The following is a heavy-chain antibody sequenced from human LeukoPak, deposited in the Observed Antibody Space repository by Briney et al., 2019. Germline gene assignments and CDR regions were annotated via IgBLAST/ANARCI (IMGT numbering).Heavy chain of an antibody. V-gene: IGHV3-21*01. CDR3: AKTQLYGSGTIDY. Sequence: GGSLRLSCAASGFTFSSYWMHWVRQAPGQGLEWVSSITSGSSYIYYADSVKGRFTISRDNAKSSLYLQMNSLRAEDTAVYYCAKTQLYGSGTIDYWGQGTLVTVSS. J-gene: IGHJ4*02. CDR2: ITSGSSYI. CDR1: GFTFSSYW. D-gene: IGHD3-10*01.